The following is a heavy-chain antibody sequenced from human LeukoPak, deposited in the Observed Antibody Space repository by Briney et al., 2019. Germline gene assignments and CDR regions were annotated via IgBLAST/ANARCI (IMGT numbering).Heavy chain of an antibody. D-gene: IGHD2-15*01. CDR3: ARDSDYCSGGSCYSEVWYYYCGMDV. J-gene: IGHJ6*02. CDR2: INPNSCGT. CDR1: GYTFTGYY. V-gene: IGHV1-2*02. Sequence: ASVKVSCKASGYTFTGYYMHWVRQAPGQGLEWMGWINPNSCGTNYAQKFQGRVTMTRDTSISTAYMELSRLRSDDTAVYYCARDSDYCSGGSCYSEVWYYYCGMDVWGQGTTVTVSS.